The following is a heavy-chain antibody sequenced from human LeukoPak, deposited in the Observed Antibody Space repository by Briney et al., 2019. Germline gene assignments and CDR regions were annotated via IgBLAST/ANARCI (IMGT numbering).Heavy chain of an antibody. CDR1: GGTFSSYA. D-gene: IGHD3-3*01. J-gene: IGHJ6*03. Sequence: ASVKVSCKASGGTFSSYAISWVRQAPGQGLEWMGGIIPVFGTAIYAQRFQGRVTITTDESTSTAYMELSSLRSEDTAAYYCARVDTIFGVGDYYMDVWGKGTTVTVSS. V-gene: IGHV1-69*05. CDR2: IIPVFGTA. CDR3: ARVDTIFGVGDYYMDV.